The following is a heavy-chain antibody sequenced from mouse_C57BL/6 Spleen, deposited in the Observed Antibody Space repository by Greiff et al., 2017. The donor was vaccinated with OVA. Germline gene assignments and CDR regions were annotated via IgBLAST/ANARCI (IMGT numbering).Heavy chain of an antibody. D-gene: IGHD1-1*01. CDR2: IYPRSGNT. Sequence: VQLQQSGAELARPGASVKLSCKASGYTFTSYGISWVKQRTGQGLEWIGEIYPRSGNTYYNEKFKGKATLTADKSSSTAYMELRSLTSEDSAVYFCARRDGSSYHYFDYWGQGTTLTVSS. CDR3: ARRDGSSYHYFDY. J-gene: IGHJ2*01. V-gene: IGHV1-81*01. CDR1: GYTFTSYG.